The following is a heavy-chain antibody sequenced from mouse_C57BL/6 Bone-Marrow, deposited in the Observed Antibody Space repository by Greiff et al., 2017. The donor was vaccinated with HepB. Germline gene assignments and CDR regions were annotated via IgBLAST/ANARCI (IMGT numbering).Heavy chain of an antibody. D-gene: IGHD4-1*01. Sequence: EVMLVESGGGLVKPGGSLKLSCAASGFTFSDYGMHWVRQAPEKGLEWVAYISSGSSTIYYADTVKGRFTISRDNAKNTLFLQMTSLRSEDTAMYYCARRPLTGTYAMDYWGQGTSVTVSS. CDR2: ISSGSSTI. CDR3: ARRPLTGTYAMDY. V-gene: IGHV5-17*01. J-gene: IGHJ4*01. CDR1: GFTFSDYG.